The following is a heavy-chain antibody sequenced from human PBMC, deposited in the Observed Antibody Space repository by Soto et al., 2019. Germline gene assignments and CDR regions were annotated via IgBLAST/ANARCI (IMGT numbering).Heavy chain of an antibody. Sequence: SVKVSCKASGFIFTSSSVQWARQARGQRLEWIGWITVGTGNPNYAQKFQERVTITRDMSTSTAYMELSNLRSEDTAIYYCAAGDSSGYYGGWGQGTQVTVSS. CDR3: AAGDSSGYYGG. D-gene: IGHD3-22*01. J-gene: IGHJ4*02. CDR2: ITVGTGNP. V-gene: IGHV1-58*01. CDR1: GFIFTSSS.